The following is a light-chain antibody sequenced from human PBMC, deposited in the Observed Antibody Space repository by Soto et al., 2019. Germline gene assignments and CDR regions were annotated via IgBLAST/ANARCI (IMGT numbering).Light chain of an antibody. J-gene: IGKJ3*01. V-gene: IGKV3-20*01. CDR1: QSVSSSY. CDR3: QQYGSSHFT. Sequence: EIVLTQSPATLSLSPGERATLSCRASQSVSSSYLAWYQQKPGQAPRLLIYGASNRATGIPDRFSGSGSGTDFTLTISRLQPEDFAVYYCQQYGSSHFTFGPGTKVDIK. CDR2: GAS.